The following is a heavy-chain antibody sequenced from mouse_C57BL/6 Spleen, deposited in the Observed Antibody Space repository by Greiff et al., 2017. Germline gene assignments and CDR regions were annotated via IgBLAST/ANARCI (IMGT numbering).Heavy chain of an antibody. D-gene: IGHD2-2*01. V-gene: IGHV6-6*01. CDR2: IRNKANNHAS. CDR1: GFTFSDAW. CDR3: TRSVVRDYFDV. Sequence: LQQSGGGLVQPGGSMKLSCAASGFTFSDAWMDWVRQSPEKGLEWVAEIRNKANNHASYYAESVKGRFTISREDSKSSVYLQMNNLRAEDTGIYYCTRSVVRDYFDVWGKGTTLTVSS. J-gene: IGHJ2*01.